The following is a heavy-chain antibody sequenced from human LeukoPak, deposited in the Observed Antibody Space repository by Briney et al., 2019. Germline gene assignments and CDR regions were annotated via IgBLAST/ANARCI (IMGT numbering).Heavy chain of an antibody. CDR2: IYYSGST. V-gene: IGHV4-59*01. J-gene: IGHJ6*02. CDR1: GGSISSYY. Sequence: SETLSLTCTVSGGSISSYYWSWIRQPPGKGLEWIGYIYYSGSTNYNPSLKSRVTISVDTSKNQFSLKLSSVTAADTAVYYCARKRGATSYYYYGMDVWGQGTTVTVSS. CDR3: ARKRGATSYYYYGMDV. D-gene: IGHD4/OR15-4a*01.